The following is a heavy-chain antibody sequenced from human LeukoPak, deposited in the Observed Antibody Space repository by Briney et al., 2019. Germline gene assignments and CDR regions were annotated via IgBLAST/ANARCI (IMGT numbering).Heavy chain of an antibody. CDR3: AKEVFTGSGGAFDI. D-gene: IGHD1-14*01. V-gene: IGHV3-7*01. CDR1: GFTFSSYW. J-gene: IGHJ3*02. Sequence: GGSLRLSCAASGFTFSSYWMSWVRQAPGKGLEWVANIKQDGSEKYYVDSVKGRFTVSRDNARNSLYLQINSLRAGDTAVYYCAKEVFTGSGGAFDIWGPGTMVTVSS. CDR2: IKQDGSEK.